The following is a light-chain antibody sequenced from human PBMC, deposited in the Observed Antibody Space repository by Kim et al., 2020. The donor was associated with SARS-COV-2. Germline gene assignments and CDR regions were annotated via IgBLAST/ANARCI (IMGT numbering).Light chain of an antibody. V-gene: IGKV2-30*01. J-gene: IGKJ1*01. CDR2: KVS. CDR3: MQGTHWPPT. Sequence: PASTACSTSQSLVYRDGNTFLSWFHQRPGQSPRRLVYKVSSGDSGVPYRFSGSGSGTDFTLKNSRVEAEDGGIYYCMQGTHWPPTFGQGTKVDIK. CDR1: QSLVYRDGNTF.